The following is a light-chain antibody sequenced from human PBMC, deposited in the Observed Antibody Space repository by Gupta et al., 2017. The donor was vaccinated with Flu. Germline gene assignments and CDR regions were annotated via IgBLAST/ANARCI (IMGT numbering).Light chain of an antibody. V-gene: IGLV2-14*01. CDR2: EVN. J-gene: IGLJ2*01. CDR1: SSVVGRYNY. CDR3: CSYTSSTTLV. Sequence: QSVLTDPASVSGSPGQPVPLPRTGTSSVVGRYNYVSCYQHQPGKAPKLMIYEVNKPPSGISSLFSASKAGNTASLTTSGLQAEDEAYYYCCSYTSSTTLVFGGGTNLTVL.